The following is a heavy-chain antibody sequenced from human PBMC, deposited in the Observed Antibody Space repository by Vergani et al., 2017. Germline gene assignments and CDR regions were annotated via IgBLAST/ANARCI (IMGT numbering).Heavy chain of an antibody. CDR3: ASQGPKYSSSP. J-gene: IGHJ4*02. CDR1: GGTGSREE. CDR2: SIPIFGTA. Sequence: QVQLVQSGAEVKKPGSEEKGGGKGEGGTGSREEISWVRQDRGQGRERRGGSIPIFGTANYAQKFQGRVTITADESTSTAYMELSSLRSEDTAVYYCASQGPKYSSSPWGQGTLVTVSS. V-gene: IGHV1-69*01. D-gene: IGHD6-6*01.